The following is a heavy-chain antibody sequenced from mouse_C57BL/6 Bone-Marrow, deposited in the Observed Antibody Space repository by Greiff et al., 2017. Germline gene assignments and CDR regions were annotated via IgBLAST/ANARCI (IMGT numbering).Heavy chain of an antibody. CDR2: IDPEDGET. V-gene: IGHV14-2*01. CDR3: TRSLIYYDNNL. CDR1: GFNFKDYY. J-gene: IGHJ2*01. D-gene: IGHD2-5*01. Sequence: VHVKQSGAELVKPGASVKLSCTASGFNFKDYYIHWVKQRTEQGLEWIGRIDPEDGETKYTPKFQDKATITADTSSNTAYLQLSSLTSEDTAVYYCTRSLIYYDNNLGGRGTALTV.